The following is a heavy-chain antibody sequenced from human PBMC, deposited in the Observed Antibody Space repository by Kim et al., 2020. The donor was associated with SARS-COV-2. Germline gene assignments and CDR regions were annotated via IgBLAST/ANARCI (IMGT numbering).Heavy chain of an antibody. Sequence: SVKVSCKASGGTFSSYAISWVRQAPGQGLEWMGGIIPIFGTANYAQKFQGRVTITADESTSTAYMELSSLRSEDTAVYYCARKDEEGRSFDPWGQGTLVTVSS. CDR3: ARKDEEGRSFDP. CDR1: GGTFSSYA. D-gene: IGHD3-16*02. J-gene: IGHJ5*02. CDR2: IIPIFGTA. V-gene: IGHV1-69*13.